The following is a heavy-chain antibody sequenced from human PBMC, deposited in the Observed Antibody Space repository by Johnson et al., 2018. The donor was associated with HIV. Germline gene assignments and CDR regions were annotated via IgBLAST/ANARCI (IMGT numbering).Heavy chain of an antibody. Sequence: VTLVESGGGLVQPGGSLRLPCAASEFAFSSYDMHWVRQAPGKGLEWVSSIGTAGDTYYSGSVKGRFTISRENAKNSLYLQMNSLRVEDTAVYYCAKGQVARGAFDIWGQGTMVTVSS. CDR3: AKGQVARGAFDI. J-gene: IGHJ3*02. V-gene: IGHV3-13*01. CDR1: EFAFSSYD. CDR2: IGTAGDT.